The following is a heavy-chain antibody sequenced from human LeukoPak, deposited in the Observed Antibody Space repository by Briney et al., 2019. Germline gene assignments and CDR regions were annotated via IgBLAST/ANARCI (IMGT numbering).Heavy chain of an antibody. D-gene: IGHD3-3*01. V-gene: IGHV4-59*11. CDR1: GGSISSHY. CDR2: IYYSGST. J-gene: IGHJ6*03. CDR3: ASTKRITIFGVVMPSRAYYMDV. Sequence: SETLSLTCTVSGGSISSHYWSWIRQPPGKGLEWIGYIYYSGSTNYNPSLKSRVTISVDTSKNQFPLKLSSVTAADTAVYYCASTKRITIFGVVMPSRAYYMDVWGKGTTVTVSS.